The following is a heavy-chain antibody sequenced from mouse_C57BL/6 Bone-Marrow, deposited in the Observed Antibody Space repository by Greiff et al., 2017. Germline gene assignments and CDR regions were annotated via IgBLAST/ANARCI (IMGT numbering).Heavy chain of an antibody. V-gene: IGHV1-55*01. CDR1: GYTFTSYW. CDR3: ARDGPWYFDG. Sequence: QVQLQQPGAELVKPGASVKMSCKASGYTFTSYWITWVKQTPGQGLEWIGDIYPGSGSTNYNEKFKSKATLTVDTSSSTAYVQLGSLTSEDSAVYYCARDGPWYFDGWGTGSTVAVSS. J-gene: IGHJ1*03. CDR2: IYPGSGST. D-gene: IGHD2-3*01.